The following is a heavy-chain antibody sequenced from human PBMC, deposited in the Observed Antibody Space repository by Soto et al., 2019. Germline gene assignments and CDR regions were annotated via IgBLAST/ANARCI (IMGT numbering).Heavy chain of an antibody. D-gene: IGHD3-3*01. Sequence: GGSLRLSCAFSGFTSTDHALTWVRQAPGKGLEWVAFTTSHSYGGTTDYAASVKGRFTISRDDSKSIAYLQMNSLQIADTATYYCARDGDYYGMDVWGQGTTVTVSS. J-gene: IGHJ6*02. CDR3: ARDGDYYGMDV. CDR2: TTSHSYGGTT. CDR1: GFTSTDHA. V-gene: IGHV3-49*04.